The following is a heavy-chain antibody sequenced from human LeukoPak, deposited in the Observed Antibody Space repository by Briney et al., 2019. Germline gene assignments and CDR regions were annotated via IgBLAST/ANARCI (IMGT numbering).Heavy chain of an antibody. CDR2: IWKDGSNK. CDR1: RFTFSSYG. D-gene: IGHD2-21*01. J-gene: IGHJ6*02. V-gene: IGHV3-33*01. CDR3: ARDVAFFYYGMDV. Sequence: GRSLRLSCAASRFTFSSYGMHWVRQAPGKGLEWVAVIWKDGSNKYYADSVKGRFTISRDNSKNTLYLQMNSLRAEGTAVYYCARDVAFFYYGMDVWGQGTTVTVSS.